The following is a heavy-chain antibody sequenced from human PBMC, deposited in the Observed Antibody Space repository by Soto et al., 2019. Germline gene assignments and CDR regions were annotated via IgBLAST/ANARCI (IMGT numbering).Heavy chain of an antibody. V-gene: IGHV3-11*06. J-gene: IGHJ4*02. CDR2: ISSSSTYT. CDR3: AREWAFYDTLTGNLDY. D-gene: IGHD3-9*01. CDR1: GFTFSDYY. Sequence: GGSLRLSCAASGFTFSDYYMSWIRQAPGKGLEWVSYISSSSTYTNYADSVKGRFTISRDNGQNSLYLQMDSLRAEDTAVYYCAREWAFYDTLTGNLDYWGQGVLAPVSS.